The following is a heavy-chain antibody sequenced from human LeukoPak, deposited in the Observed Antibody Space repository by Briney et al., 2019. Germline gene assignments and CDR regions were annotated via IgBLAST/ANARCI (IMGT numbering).Heavy chain of an antibody. D-gene: IGHD1-26*01. CDR3: AALSGSYYDGDY. J-gene: IGHJ4*02. CDR2: INTDGSST. V-gene: IGHV3-74*01. Sequence: GGSLRLSCAASGFTFSSYWMHWVRQAPGKRLVWVSRINTDGSSTTYADSVKGRFTISRDNAENTLYLQMNSLRAEDTAVYYCAALSGSYYDGDYWGQGTLVTVSS. CDR1: GFTFSSYW.